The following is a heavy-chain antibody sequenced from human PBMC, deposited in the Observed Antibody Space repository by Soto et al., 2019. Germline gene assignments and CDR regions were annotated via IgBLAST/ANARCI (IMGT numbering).Heavy chain of an antibody. V-gene: IGHV3-30*18. CDR1: GLTFSSCG. CDR3: AKMPLAGGTTKYYYGFDV. CDR2: ISFDGSNK. D-gene: IGHD1-7*01. J-gene: IGHJ6*02. Sequence: GSLSLSGAASGLTFSSCGMHWVRQAPGKGLEWLAVISFDGSNKYYADSVKGRFTISRDNSKNTLYLQMGSLRAEDTAVYYCAKMPLAGGTTKYYYGFDVWGQGTTVTVSS.